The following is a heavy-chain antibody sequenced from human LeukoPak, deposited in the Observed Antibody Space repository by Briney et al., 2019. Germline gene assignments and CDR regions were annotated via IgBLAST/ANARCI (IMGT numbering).Heavy chain of an antibody. D-gene: IGHD4-17*01. CDR2: VNHSGYT. CDR1: GTSFSSYY. V-gene: IGHV4-34*01. Sequence: SETLSLTCAVSGTSFSSYYWSWIRQPPGKGLGWIGEVNHSGYTNDNPSLKGRVTISVDTSKNQFSLRLRSVTAADTGVYFCARMTTGHDFWGQGTLVTVSS. CDR3: ARMTTGHDF. J-gene: IGHJ4*02.